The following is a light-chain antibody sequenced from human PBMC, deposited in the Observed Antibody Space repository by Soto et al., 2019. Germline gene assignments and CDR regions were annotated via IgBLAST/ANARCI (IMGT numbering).Light chain of an antibody. CDR1: ASYIGRDP. CDR2: ENN. V-gene: IGLV1-44*01. Sequence: QSVLTQPPSASGAPGQRVTISCSGSASYIGRDPVNWYQQVPGTAPKLLIYENNHRPSGVPDRFSGSKSGTSASLVISGLQSEDEAEYFCAGWDGSLKGFVFGTGTKLTVL. J-gene: IGLJ1*01. CDR3: AGWDGSLKGFV.